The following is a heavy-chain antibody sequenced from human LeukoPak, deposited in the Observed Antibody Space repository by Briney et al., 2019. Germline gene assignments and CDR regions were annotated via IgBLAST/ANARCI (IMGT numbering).Heavy chain of an antibody. J-gene: IGHJ6*04. Sequence: PGGSLRLSCSASGFTFSSYAMFWVRQAPGKGLEYVSAITSNGGSTYYADSVKGRFTISRDNSKSTLYLQMSSLRAEDTAVYYCVNGDNNYYYYGMDVWGKGTTVTVSS. D-gene: IGHD3-10*01. V-gene: IGHV3-64D*06. CDR1: GFTFSSYA. CDR3: VNGDNNYYYYGMDV. CDR2: ITSNGGST.